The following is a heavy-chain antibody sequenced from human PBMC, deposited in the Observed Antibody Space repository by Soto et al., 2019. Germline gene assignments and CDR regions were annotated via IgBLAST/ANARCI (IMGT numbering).Heavy chain of an antibody. CDR3: ARFARSSCYVDY. D-gene: IGHD2-2*01. J-gene: IGHJ4*02. V-gene: IGHV1-69*01. Sequence: QVQLVQSGAEVKKPGSSVKVSCKVSGGTFSSYAISWVRQAPGQGLEWMGGIIPMFGTANYAQKFHGRVTIIADESTSTVYLELSSLRSEDTAVSFCARFARSSCYVDYWGQGTLVTVSS. CDR1: GGTFSSYA. CDR2: IIPMFGTA.